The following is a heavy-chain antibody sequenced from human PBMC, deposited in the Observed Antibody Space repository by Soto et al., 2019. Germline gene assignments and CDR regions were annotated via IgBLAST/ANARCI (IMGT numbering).Heavy chain of an antibody. V-gene: IGHV3-13*05. CDR3: ARTDRDFYGLDV. CDR1: GFTFRNYD. CDR2: ISAAGDP. J-gene: IGHJ6*02. Sequence: EVQLVESGGGLVQPGGSLRLSCEASGFTFRNYDMHWVRQGTGKGLEWVSGISAAGDPDYADSVEGRFTISRENAQNFFSLQMNSLRVGDTAVYYCARTDRDFYGLDVWGQGTTVIVSS.